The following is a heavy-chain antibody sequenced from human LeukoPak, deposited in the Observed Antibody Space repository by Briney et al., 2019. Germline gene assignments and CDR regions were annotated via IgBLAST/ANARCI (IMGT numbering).Heavy chain of an antibody. V-gene: IGHV3-74*01. Sequence: PGGPLSLSCAACGFTFSNYCMLGLRQSPGKVLVWVSRISSDWTNTNYADSVKGRFTISRNNAENTLYSQMTSLRAEDTAVYYCARDPGHSSYMNNYWGQGTLVTVSS. J-gene: IGHJ4*02. CDR1: GFTFSNYC. CDR3: ARDPGHSSYMNNY. D-gene: IGHD4-11*01. CDR2: ISSDWTNT.